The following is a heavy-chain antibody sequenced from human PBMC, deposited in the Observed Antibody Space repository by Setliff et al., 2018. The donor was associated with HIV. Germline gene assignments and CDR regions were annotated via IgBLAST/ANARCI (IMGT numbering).Heavy chain of an antibody. J-gene: IGHJ3*02. CDR1: GDSIRTGDYY. D-gene: IGHD2-2*01. V-gene: IGHV4-31*03. Sequence: PSETLSLTCTVSGDSIRTGDYYWNWIRQRPGKGLEWIGYISSSGNTYSNPSLKNRLIISMDTSKNQFSLKLTAVTAADTVVYYCARLKPPYCSSRSCYWGAFDIWGQGAMVTVSS. CDR3: ARLKPPYCSSRSCYWGAFDI. CDR2: ISSSGNT.